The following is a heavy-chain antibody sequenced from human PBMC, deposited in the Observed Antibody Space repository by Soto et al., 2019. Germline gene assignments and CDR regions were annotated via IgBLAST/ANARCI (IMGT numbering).Heavy chain of an antibody. CDR3: ARGPGPFVKYDYVWGSYPKYYQYYFDY. J-gene: IGHJ4*02. CDR1: GGSISSGDYY. D-gene: IGHD3-16*01. V-gene: IGHV4-30-4*01. CDR2: IYYSGST. Sequence: PSETLSLTCTVSGGSISSGDYYWGWIRQPPGKGLEWIGYIYYSGSTYYNPSLKSRVTISVDTSKNQFSLKLSSVTAADTAVYYCARGPGPFVKYDYVWGSYPKYYQYYFDYWGQGTLVTVSS.